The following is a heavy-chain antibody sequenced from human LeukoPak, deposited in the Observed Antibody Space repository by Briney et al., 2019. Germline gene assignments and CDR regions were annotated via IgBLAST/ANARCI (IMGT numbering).Heavy chain of an antibody. CDR3: ARGSSTSRMYGMDV. CDR2: IHSDGSST. D-gene: IGHD2-2*01. V-gene: IGHV3-74*01. Sequence: GGSLRLSCAASGFTFSNYWMHWVRQAPGKGLVWVSRIHSDGSSTTSADSVKGRFTISRDNSKNTLYLQMNSLRAEDTAVYYCARGSSTSRMYGMDVWGHGTTVTVSS. J-gene: IGHJ6*02. CDR1: GFTFSNYW.